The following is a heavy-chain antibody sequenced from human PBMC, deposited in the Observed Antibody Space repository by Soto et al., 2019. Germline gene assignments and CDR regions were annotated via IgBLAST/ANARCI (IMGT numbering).Heavy chain of an antibody. V-gene: IGHV3-30*18. J-gene: IGHJ4*02. CDR1: GFTFSSYG. CDR2: ISYDGSNK. D-gene: IGHD2-21*02. CDR3: AKAGGNSPYYFDY. Sequence: GGSLRLSCAASGFTFSSYGMHWVRQAPGKGLEWVAVISYDGSNKYYADSVKGRFTISRDNSKNTLYLQMNSLRAEDTAVYYCAKAGGNSPYYFDYWGQGTLVTVSS.